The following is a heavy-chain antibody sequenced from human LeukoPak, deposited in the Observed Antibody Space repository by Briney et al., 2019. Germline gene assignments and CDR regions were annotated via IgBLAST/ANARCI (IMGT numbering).Heavy chain of an antibody. J-gene: IGHJ4*02. V-gene: IGHV1-2*02. CDR1: GYTFTDYH. CDR3: AREMETGTVVTPGY. CDR2: INPNSGGT. D-gene: IGHD4-23*01. Sequence: ASVKVSCKASGYTFTDYHMQWVRQAPGQGLEWMGWINPNSGGTNYAQKFQGRVTSTRDTSFSTTNMELRSLRSDDTAVYYCAREMETGTVVTPGYWGQGTLVTVSS.